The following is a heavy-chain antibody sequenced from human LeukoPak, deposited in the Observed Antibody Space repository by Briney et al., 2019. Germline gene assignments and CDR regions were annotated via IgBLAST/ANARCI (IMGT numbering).Heavy chain of an antibody. V-gene: IGHV1-18*01. CDR1: GYTFTNFG. CDR3: ARDRDYGDYNTQDLFVY. Sequence: GASVKVSCKASGYTFTNFGINWVRQAPGQGLEWMRWISAYNGNTNYAQRLQGRVTMTTDTSTSTAYMELRSLRSDDTAVYYCARDRDYGDYNTQDLFVYWGQGTLVTVSS. J-gene: IGHJ4*02. D-gene: IGHD4-17*01. CDR2: ISAYNGNT.